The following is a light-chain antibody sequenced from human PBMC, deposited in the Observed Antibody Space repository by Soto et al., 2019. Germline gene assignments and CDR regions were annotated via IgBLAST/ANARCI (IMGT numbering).Light chain of an antibody. CDR2: ENN. Sequence: QAVVTQPPSVSAAPGQRVTISCTGSSSNIGAGYEAHWHQQVPGTAPKLLIYENNNRPSGVPDRFSCSKSGTSASLAITGHQAEDEAEYYCQSYDSSLSGYVFGTGTKVTVL. V-gene: IGLV1-40*01. CDR1: SSNIGAGYE. CDR3: QSYDSSLSGYV. J-gene: IGLJ1*01.